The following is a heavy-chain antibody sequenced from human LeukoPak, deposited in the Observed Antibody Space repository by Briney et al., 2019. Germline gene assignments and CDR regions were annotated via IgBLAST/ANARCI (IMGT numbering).Heavy chain of an antibody. Sequence: SWNSGSIGYADSAKGRFTISRVNAKNSLYLQMNSLRAEDAALYYCAKDGSSSWYGVFDFRGQGTLVTVSS. D-gene: IGHD6-13*01. V-gene: IGHV3-9*01. CDR3: AKDGSSSWYGVFDF. CDR2: SWNSGSI. J-gene: IGHJ4*02.